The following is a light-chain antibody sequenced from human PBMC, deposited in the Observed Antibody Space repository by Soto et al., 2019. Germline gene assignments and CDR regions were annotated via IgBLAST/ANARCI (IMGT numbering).Light chain of an antibody. J-gene: IGLJ7*01. V-gene: IGLV2-14*01. CDR2: EVS. CDR1: SSDVGGYNY. CDR3: SPFTGSSIVV. Sequence: QSVLTQPASVSGSPGQSITISCTGTSSDVGGYNYVSWYQQHPGKAPKLMIYEVSNRPSGVSIRFSGSKSGNTASLTISGLQAEDEADYYCSPFTGSSIVVFGGGTQLTVL.